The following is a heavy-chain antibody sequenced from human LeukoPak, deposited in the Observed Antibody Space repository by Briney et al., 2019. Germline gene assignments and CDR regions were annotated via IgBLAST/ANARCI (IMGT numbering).Heavy chain of an antibody. V-gene: IGHV1-2*02. CDR2: INPNSGGT. CDR1: GYTFTGYY. J-gene: IGHJ6*03. D-gene: IGHD3-16*01. Sequence: ASVKVSCKASGYTFTGYYMHWVRQAPGQGLEWMGWINPNSGGTNYAQKFQGRVTMTRDTSISTAYMELSRLRSDDTAVYYCARDGLRQRHYYYYMDVWGKGTTVTVSS. CDR3: ARDGLRQRHYYYYMDV.